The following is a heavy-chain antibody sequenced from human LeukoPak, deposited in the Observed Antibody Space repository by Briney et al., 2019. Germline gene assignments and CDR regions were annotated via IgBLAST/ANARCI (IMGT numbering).Heavy chain of an antibody. CDR1: GDSISTSRYY. V-gene: IGHV4-39*01. CDR3: ARSYYDYREIDY. Sequence: PSETLSLTCSVSGDSISTSRYYWVWIRQTPGKGLEWLGSISYSGRTFYNPSLKSRVTISVDTSNNQFSLNLYSVTAADTAVFYCARSYYDYREIDYWGQGTLVTVSS. J-gene: IGHJ4*02. CDR2: ISYSGRT. D-gene: IGHD3-22*01.